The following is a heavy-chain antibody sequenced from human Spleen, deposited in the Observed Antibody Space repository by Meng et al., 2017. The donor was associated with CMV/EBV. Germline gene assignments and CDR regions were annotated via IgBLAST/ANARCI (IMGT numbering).Heavy chain of an antibody. D-gene: IGHD4-17*01. J-gene: IGHJ4*02. CDR3: ARDGAYGDYDY. Sequence: CAAYGVTFSIYVMHWVRQAPGKGLEYVSAISSDGGSTYYAGSVKGRFTISRDNSKNTLYLQMGSLRAEDMAVYYCARDGAYGDYDYWGQGTLVTVSS. CDR2: ISSDGGST. V-gene: IGHV3-64*02. CDR1: GVTFSIYV.